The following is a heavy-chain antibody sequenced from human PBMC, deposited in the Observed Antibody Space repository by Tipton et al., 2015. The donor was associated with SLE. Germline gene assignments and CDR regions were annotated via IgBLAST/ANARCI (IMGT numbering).Heavy chain of an antibody. V-gene: IGHV4-31*03. CDR3: ARMGPVKGLQGSYYFDY. Sequence: LRLSCTVSGGSISSGGYYWSWIRQHPGKGLEWIGYIYYSGSTYYNPSLKSRVTISVDTSKNQFSLKLSSVTAADTAVYYCARMGPVKGLQGSYYFDYWGQGTLVTVAS. CDR2: IYYSGST. D-gene: IGHD4-11*01. CDR1: GGSISSGGYY. J-gene: IGHJ4*02.